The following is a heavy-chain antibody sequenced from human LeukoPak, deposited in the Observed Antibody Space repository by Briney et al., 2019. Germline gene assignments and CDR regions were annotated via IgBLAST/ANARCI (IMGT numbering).Heavy chain of an antibody. CDR1: GFTFRSYG. J-gene: IGHJ4*02. CDR2: ISGSGDST. V-gene: IGHV3-23*01. Sequence: GGSLRLSCAASGFTFRSYGMTWVRRAPGKGLEWVSAISGSGDSTYYADSVKGRFTISRDNSRNTLYLQMDSLRAGDTAVYYCAKSFRSTSLDYWGQGTLVTVSS. D-gene: IGHD2-2*01. CDR3: AKSFRSTSLDY.